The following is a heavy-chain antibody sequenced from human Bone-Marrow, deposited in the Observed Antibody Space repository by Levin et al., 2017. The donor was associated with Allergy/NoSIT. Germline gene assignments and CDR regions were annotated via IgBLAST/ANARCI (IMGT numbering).Heavy chain of an antibody. CDR2: IFYSGST. CDR1: GGSISSYY. Sequence: ESLKISCTVSGGSISSYYWSWIRQPPGKGLEWIGYIFYSGSTNYNPSLKSRVIISVDTSKNQFSLRLSSVTAADTAVYYCARHRSGGYPYNWFDPWGQGTLVTVSS. J-gene: IGHJ5*02. D-gene: IGHD3-10*01. V-gene: IGHV4-59*08. CDR3: ARHRSGGYPYNWFDP.